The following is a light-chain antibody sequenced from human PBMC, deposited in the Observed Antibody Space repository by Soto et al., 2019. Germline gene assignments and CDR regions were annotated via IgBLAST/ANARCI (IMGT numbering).Light chain of an antibody. Sequence: QSALTQPPSASGSPGQSVTIPCTGTSSDVGGYDHVSWYQQNPGKAPKLMIYEVTKRPAVVPDRFSGSKSGNTASLTVSGLQAEDESDYYCISHAGNYNYVFGTGTKLTVL. CDR3: ISHAGNYNYV. V-gene: IGLV2-8*01. J-gene: IGLJ1*01. CDR1: SSDVGGYDH. CDR2: EVT.